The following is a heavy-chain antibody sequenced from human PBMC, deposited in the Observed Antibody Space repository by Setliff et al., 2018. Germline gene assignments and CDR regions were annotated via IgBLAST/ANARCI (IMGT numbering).Heavy chain of an antibody. V-gene: IGHV1-69*13. CDR3: AREGVDTRSSTDYRYYMDV. CDR2: IIPMFGTT. D-gene: IGHD2-15*01. CDR1: GGTFSSYA. Sequence: SVKVSCKASGGTFSSYAINWVRQAPGQGLEWMGGIIPMFGTTNYAQKFQGRVTITADESTSTAYMELSRLTSDDTAVYYCAREGVDTRSSTDYRYYMDVWGQGTTVTAP. J-gene: IGHJ6*03.